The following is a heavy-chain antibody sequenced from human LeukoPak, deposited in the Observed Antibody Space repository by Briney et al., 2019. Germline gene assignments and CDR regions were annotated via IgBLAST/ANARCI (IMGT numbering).Heavy chain of an antibody. CDR2: MNPNSGNT. J-gene: IGHJ5*02. CDR3: ARGVVYDILTGGNWFDP. Sequence: GASVKVSCKASGYTFTSYDINWVRQATGQGLEWMGWMNPNSGNTGYAQKFQGRVTMTRNTSISTAYMELSSLRSEDTAVYYCARGVVYDILTGGNWFDPWGQGTLVTVSS. V-gene: IGHV1-8*01. CDR1: GYTFTSYD. D-gene: IGHD3-9*01.